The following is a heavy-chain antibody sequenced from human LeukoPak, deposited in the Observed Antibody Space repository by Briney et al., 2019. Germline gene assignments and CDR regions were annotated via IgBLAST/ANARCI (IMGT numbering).Heavy chain of an antibody. CDR3: ATGIIVGAPRGDY. Sequence: ASVKVSCTVSGYTLTELSMHWVRQAPGKGLEWMGGFDPEDGETIYAQKFQGRVTMTEDTSTDTAYMELSSLRSEDTAVYYCATGIIVGAPRGDYWGQGTLVTVSS. V-gene: IGHV1-24*01. CDR1: GYTLTELS. J-gene: IGHJ4*02. CDR2: FDPEDGET. D-gene: IGHD1-26*01.